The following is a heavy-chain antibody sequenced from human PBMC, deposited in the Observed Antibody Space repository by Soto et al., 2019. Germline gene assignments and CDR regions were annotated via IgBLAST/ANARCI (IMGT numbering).Heavy chain of an antibody. Sequence: EVQVVESGGGLVKPGGSLRLSCAASGFTFSSYSMNWVRQAPGKGLEWVSTISSRNNDMYYVDSVKGRFTISRDNARNSVYLQMNSLRADDTAVYYCARDVNGGFCGAWGQGTLVTVSS. CDR2: ISSRNNDM. V-gene: IGHV3-21*01. CDR1: GFTFSSYS. CDR3: ARDVNGGFCGA. D-gene: IGHD2-21*01. J-gene: IGHJ5*02.